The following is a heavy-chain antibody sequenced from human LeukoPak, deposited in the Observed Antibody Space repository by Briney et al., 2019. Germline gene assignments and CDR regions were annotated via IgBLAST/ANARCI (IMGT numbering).Heavy chain of an antibody. V-gene: IGHV4-39*07. CDR3: ARDRENIVLVPGAKRKTWYFDY. CDR1: GGSISSSSYY. Sequence: PSETLSLTCTVSGGSISSSSYYWGWIRQPPGKGLEWIGSIYYSGSTYYSGSTYSGSTYYNPSLKSRVTISVDTSKNQFSLKLSSVTAADTAVYYCARDRENIVLVPGAKRKTWYFDYWGQGTLVTVSS. CDR2: IYYSGSTYYSGSTYSGST. J-gene: IGHJ4*02. D-gene: IGHD2-2*01.